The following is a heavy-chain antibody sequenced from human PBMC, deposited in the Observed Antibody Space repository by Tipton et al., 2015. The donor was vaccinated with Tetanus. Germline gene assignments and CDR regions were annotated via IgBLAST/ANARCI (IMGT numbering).Heavy chain of an antibody. CDR2: IDPNSGGT. V-gene: IGHV1-2*02. CDR1: GYTFTGYY. J-gene: IGHJ6*02. Sequence: QVQLVQSGAEVKKPGASVKASCKASGYTFTGYYIYWVCQAPGQGLEWMGWIDPNSGGTVYAQKFQGRVTMTRDTSISTAYMELRSLRSDDTAVYYCARDRGDYIYYGMDVWGPGTTVTVS. CDR3: ARDRGDYIYYGMDV. D-gene: IGHD3-22*01.